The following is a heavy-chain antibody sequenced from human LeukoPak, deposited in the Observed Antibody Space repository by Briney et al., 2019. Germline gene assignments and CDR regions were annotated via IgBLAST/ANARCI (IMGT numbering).Heavy chain of an antibody. J-gene: IGHJ5*02. CDR2: IYGSGST. D-gene: IGHD6-13*01. V-gene: IGHV4-59*01. CDR1: GGSFSGYY. CDR3: ARGYSRSWYQAVVFIWFDP. Sequence: SETLSLTCAVYGGSFSGYYWSWIRQPPGKGLEWIGYIYGSGSTNYHPSLKGRVTISADTSKNHFSLKLNSVTATDTAVDYCARGYSRSWYQAVVFIWFDPWGQGTLVTVSS.